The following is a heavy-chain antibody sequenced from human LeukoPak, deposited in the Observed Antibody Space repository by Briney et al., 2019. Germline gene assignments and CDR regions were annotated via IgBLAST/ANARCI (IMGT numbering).Heavy chain of an antibody. Sequence: GGSLRLSCAASGFTVSSNYMSRVRQAPGKGLEWVSVIYSGGSTYYADSVKGRFTISRDNSKNTLYLQMNSLRAEDTAVYYCARYGLAGAFDYWGQGTLVTVSS. D-gene: IGHD6-19*01. J-gene: IGHJ4*02. CDR2: IYSGGST. V-gene: IGHV3-53*01. CDR1: GFTVSSNY. CDR3: ARYGLAGAFDY.